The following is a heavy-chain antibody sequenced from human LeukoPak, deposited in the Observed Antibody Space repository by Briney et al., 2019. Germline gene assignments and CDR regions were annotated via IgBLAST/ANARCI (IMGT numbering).Heavy chain of an antibody. CDR3: ARDPVGVIAGYYYYYGMDV. CDR2: IYYSGST. J-gene: IGHJ6*02. V-gene: IGHV4-39*02. D-gene: IGHD2-21*01. CDR1: GGSISSSSYY. Sequence: PSETLSLTCTVSGGSISSSSYYWGWIRQPPGKGLEWIGSIYYSGSTYYNPSLKSRVTISVDTSKNQFSLKLSSVTAADTAVYYCARDPVGVIAGYYYYYGMDVWGQGTTVTASS.